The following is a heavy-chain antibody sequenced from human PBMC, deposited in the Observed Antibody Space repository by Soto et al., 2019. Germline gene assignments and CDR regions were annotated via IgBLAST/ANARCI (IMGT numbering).Heavy chain of an antibody. V-gene: IGHV1-3*01. CDR2: INADDDGT. CDR1: GYTYISYA. Sequence: QVQVVQSGAEVKKPGASVKVSCKASGYTYISYAIHWVRQAPGQRLEWMGWINADDDGTKFSQNFQGRITITRDTSAITIYMELNSLTSEDTAVYYCASTTGTYALEIWGQGTPVTVSS. CDR3: ASTTGTYALEI. J-gene: IGHJ4*02. D-gene: IGHD1-1*01.